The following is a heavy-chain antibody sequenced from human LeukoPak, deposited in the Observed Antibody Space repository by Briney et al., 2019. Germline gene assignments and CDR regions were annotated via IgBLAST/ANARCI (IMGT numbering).Heavy chain of an antibody. CDR2: IHFTGNT. CDR1: GDSISSIGYY. J-gene: IGHJ4*02. V-gene: IGHV4-31*03. D-gene: IGHD6-13*01. CDR3: ARGRVAAAGIDY. Sequence: SETLSLTCTVSGDSISSIGYYWNWIRQHPGEGLEWIGYIHFTGNTYYNPSLRGRISISADTSKNQFSLNLNSVTAADTAVYYCARGRVAAAGIDYWGQGTLVTVSS.